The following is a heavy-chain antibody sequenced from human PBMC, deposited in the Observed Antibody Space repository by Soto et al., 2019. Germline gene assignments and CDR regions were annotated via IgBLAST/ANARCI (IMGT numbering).Heavy chain of an antibody. Sequence: SETLSLTCTVSGGSISSYYWSWIRQPPGKGLEWIGYIYYSGSTNYNPSLKSRVTISVDTSKNQFSLKLSSVTAADTAVYYCARDLGYCRGGSCYPLGYYGMDVWGQGTTVTVSS. J-gene: IGHJ6*02. D-gene: IGHD2-15*01. CDR1: GGSISSYY. CDR2: IYYSGST. V-gene: IGHV4-59*01. CDR3: ARDLGYCRGGSCYPLGYYGMDV.